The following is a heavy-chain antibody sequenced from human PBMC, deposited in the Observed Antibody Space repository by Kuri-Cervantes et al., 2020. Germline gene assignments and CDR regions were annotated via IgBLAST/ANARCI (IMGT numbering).Heavy chain of an antibody. CDR1: GYSFTNYW. Sequence: GSLRLSCRGSGYSFTNYWIGWVRQMPGKGLEWMGIIYPGDSESRYSPSFRGQVIISADKSISTAYLQWSSLRASDTAMYYCARRYYDILTGYRFDYWGQGTLVTVSS. CDR3: ARRYYDILTGYRFDY. J-gene: IGHJ4*02. V-gene: IGHV5-51*01. D-gene: IGHD3-9*01. CDR2: IYPGDSES.